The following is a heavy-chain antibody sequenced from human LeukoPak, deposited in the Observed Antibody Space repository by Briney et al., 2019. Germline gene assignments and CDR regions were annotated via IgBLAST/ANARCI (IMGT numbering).Heavy chain of an antibody. V-gene: IGHV4-39*07. J-gene: IGHJ4*02. Sequence: SETLSLTCTVSGGSLSSSSYYWGWIRQPPGKGLEWIGEINHSGSTNYNPSLKSRVTISVDTSKNQFSLKLSSVTAADTAVYYCARGGRRYSYGFIDYWGQGTLVTVSS. CDR2: INHSGST. D-gene: IGHD5-18*01. CDR3: ARGGRRYSYGFIDY. CDR1: GGSLSSSSYY.